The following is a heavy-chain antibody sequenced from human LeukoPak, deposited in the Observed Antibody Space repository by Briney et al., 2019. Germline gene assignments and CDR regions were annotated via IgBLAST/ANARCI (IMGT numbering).Heavy chain of an antibody. Sequence: GGSLRLSCAASGFTFSSYGMHWVRQAPGKGLEWVAVIWYDGSNKYYADSVKGRFTISRDNSKNTLYLQMSSLRAEDTAVYYCAREGMYYDILTGDYGMDVWGQGTTVTVSS. J-gene: IGHJ6*02. CDR3: AREGMYYDILTGDYGMDV. CDR2: IWYDGSNK. D-gene: IGHD3-9*01. V-gene: IGHV3-33*01. CDR1: GFTFSSYG.